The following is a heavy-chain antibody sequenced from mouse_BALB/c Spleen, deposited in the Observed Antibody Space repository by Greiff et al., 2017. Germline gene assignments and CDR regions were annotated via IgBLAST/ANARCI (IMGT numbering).Heavy chain of an antibody. CDR3: ARGGKGYFDV. CDR1: GFTFSDYY. Sequence: EVQLVESGAGLVKPGGSLKLSCAASGFTFSDYYMDWVRQTPEKRLEWVATISDGGSYTYYPDSVKGRYTISRDNAKNNLYMQMSSLKSEDTAMYYCARGGKGYFDVWGAGTTVTVSS. D-gene: IGHD1-1*02. CDR2: ISDGGSYT. V-gene: IGHV5-4*02. J-gene: IGHJ1*01.